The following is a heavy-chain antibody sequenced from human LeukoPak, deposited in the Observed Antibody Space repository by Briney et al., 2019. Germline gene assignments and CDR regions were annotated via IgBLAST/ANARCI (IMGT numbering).Heavy chain of an antibody. CDR1: GGTFSSYA. J-gene: IGHJ4*02. Sequence: GASVKVSCKAPGGTFSSYAISWVRQAPGQGLEWMGGIIPIFGTANYAQKFQGRVTITADKSTSTAYMELSSLRSEDTAVYYCARAGLGAAGTFGFNYWGQGTLVTVSS. CDR2: IIPIFGTA. D-gene: IGHD6-13*01. CDR3: ARAGLGAAGTFGFNY. V-gene: IGHV1-69*06.